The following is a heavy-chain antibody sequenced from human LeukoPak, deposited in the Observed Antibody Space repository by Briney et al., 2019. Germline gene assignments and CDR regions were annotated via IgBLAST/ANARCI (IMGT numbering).Heavy chain of an antibody. V-gene: IGHV3-30*18. J-gene: IGHJ4*02. CDR1: GFTFSSYG. CDR2: ISNDGSKK. D-gene: IGHD5-18*01. CDR3: AKDRYSYAFEYSDS. Sequence: GGSLRLSCAASGFTFSSYGMHWVRQAPGKGLDWVAVISNDGSKKCYADSVKGRFTISRDNSKNTLSLQVSSLRTEDTAVYYCAKDRYSYAFEYSDSWGQGTLVTVSS.